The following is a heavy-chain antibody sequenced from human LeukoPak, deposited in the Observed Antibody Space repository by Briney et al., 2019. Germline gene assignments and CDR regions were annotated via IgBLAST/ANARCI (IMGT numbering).Heavy chain of an antibody. J-gene: IGHJ4*02. V-gene: IGHV4-59*01. Sequence: SETLSLTCTVSGGSISSYYWSWIRQPPGKGLEWIGYIYYSGSTNYNPSLKSRVTISVDTSKNQFSLKLSSVTAADTAVYYCARRLAGPDDYWGQGTLVTVSS. CDR2: IYYSGST. CDR3: ARRLAGPDDY. D-gene: IGHD7-27*01. CDR1: GGSISSYY.